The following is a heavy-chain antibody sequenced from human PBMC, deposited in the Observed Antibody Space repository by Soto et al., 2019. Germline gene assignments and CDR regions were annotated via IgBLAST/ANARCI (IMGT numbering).Heavy chain of an antibody. CDR2: ISDSGST. D-gene: IGHD3-10*01. V-gene: IGHV4-59*01. Sequence: SETLSLTCTVSGASMGRYYWSWIRQSPGKGREWIGYISDSGSTNYSPSLRSRVTISLETSKSQFSLKLSSVTVADTAVYYCARVDYYGAGTYLFDYWGPGTLVTVSS. J-gene: IGHJ4*02. CDR3: ARVDYYGAGTYLFDY. CDR1: GASMGRYY.